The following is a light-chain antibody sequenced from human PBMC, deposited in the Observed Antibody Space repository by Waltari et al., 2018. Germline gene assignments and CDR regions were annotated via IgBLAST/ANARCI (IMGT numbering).Light chain of an antibody. V-gene: IGLV2-14*03. J-gene: IGLJ3*02. Sequence: QSALTQPASVSGSPGQSITLPCTGTSSHGGGYTYVSWYQQHPGKAPKLMIYDVTTRPSGVSNRFSGSKSVNTASLTISGLQAEDEADYYCSSYTSSSTWVFGGGTKLTVL. CDR2: DVT. CDR1: SSHGGGYTY. CDR3: SSYTSSSTWV.